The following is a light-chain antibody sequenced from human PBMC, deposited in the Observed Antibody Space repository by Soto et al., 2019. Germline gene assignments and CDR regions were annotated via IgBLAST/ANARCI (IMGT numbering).Light chain of an antibody. CDR2: ESN. V-gene: IGLV1-51*02. CDR1: SSNIGKNH. Sequence: QSVLTQPPSVSAAPGQKVTISCSGSSSNIGKNHVSWYQQVPGTAPKLLIYESNKRPSGIPDRFSGSKSSTSATLGIAGLQTGDEADYYCGTWDSSLTAVLFGGGTKVTVL. J-gene: IGLJ2*01. CDR3: GTWDSSLTAVL.